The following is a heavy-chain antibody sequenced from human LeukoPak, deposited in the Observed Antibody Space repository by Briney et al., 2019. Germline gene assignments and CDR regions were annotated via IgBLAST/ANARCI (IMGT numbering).Heavy chain of an antibody. V-gene: IGHV4-31*03. D-gene: IGHD4-23*01. CDR1: GGSISSGGYY. CDR2: IYYSGSN. Sequence: SQTLSLTCTVSGGSISSGGYYWSWIRQHPGKGLEWVGYIYYSGSNYYNPSLKSRVTISVDTSKNQLSLKLSSVTAAATAVYYCARSHDYGGLSFYYWGQGTLVTVSS. CDR3: ARSHDYGGLSFYY. J-gene: IGHJ4*02.